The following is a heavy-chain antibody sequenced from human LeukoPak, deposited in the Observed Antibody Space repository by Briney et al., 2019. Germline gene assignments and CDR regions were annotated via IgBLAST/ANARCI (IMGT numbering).Heavy chain of an antibody. V-gene: IGHV4-39*01. CDR1: GGSISSSSYY. D-gene: IGHD2-8*01. J-gene: IGHJ4*02. CDR3: ARGEYCTNGVCSTFDY. Sequence: PSETLSLTCTVSGGSISSSSYYWGWIRQPPGKGLEWSGSIYYSGSTYYNPSLKSRVTISVDTSKNQFSLKLSSVTAADTAVYYCARGEYCTNGVCSTFDYWGQGTLVTVSS. CDR2: IYYSGST.